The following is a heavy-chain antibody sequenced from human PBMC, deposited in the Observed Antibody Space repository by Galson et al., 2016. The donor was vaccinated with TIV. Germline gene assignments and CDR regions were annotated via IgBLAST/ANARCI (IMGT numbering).Heavy chain of an antibody. CDR1: GFTFSTYW. Sequence: SLRLSCAASGFTFSTYWMHWVRQAPGKGLVWVSRIDSEGDNTRYADSVTGRFTISRDNAKNTLYLQMSCLGADDTAVYYCARGALDTDRQYYYYYGLDVWGQGTAVTVSS. J-gene: IGHJ6*02. V-gene: IGHV3-74*01. D-gene: IGHD1-1*01. CDR2: IDSEGDNT. CDR3: ARGALDTDRQYYYYYGLDV.